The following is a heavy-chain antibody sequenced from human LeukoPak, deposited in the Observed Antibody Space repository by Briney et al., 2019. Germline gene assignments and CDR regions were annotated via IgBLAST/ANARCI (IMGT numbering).Heavy chain of an antibody. CDR2: INPNSGGT. CDR1: GYTFTGYY. V-gene: IGHV1-2*02. Sequence: ASVKVSCKASGYTFTGYYMHWMCQAPGQGPEWMGWINPNSGGTSYAQKFQGRVTMTRDTSISTAYMELSRLRSDDTAVYYCARAKVIVPDYWGQGTLVTVSS. CDR3: ARAKVIVPDY. D-gene: IGHD5-18*01. J-gene: IGHJ4*02.